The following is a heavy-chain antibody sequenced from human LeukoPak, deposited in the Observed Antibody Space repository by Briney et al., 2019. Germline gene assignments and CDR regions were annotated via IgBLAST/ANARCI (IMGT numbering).Heavy chain of an antibody. D-gene: IGHD3-16*01. CDR3: ARGGVLKSVDY. CDR1: GVSIGSHY. Sequence: SETLSLTCTVSGVSIGSHYWTWLRQTPGKGLEWIGYVYDIGTTKYNPSLKSRVTISVDTSKNQFSLRLSSVTAADTAVYYCARGGVLKSVDYWGQGTLVAVSS. J-gene: IGHJ4*02. V-gene: IGHV4-59*11. CDR2: VYDIGTT.